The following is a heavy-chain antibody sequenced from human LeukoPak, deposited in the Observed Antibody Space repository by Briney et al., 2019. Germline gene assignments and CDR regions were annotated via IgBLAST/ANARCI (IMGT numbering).Heavy chain of an antibody. J-gene: IGHJ4*02. Sequence: GGSPRLSCAASGFTFTTYALSWVRQAPGKGLEWVSAVSGGGDSTYYADSVKGRFTISRDNSKNTLYLQMNSLRAEDTAVYYCAKDRHLDYWGQGTLVTVSS. CDR2: VSGGGDST. CDR3: AKDRHLDY. CDR1: GFTFTTYA. V-gene: IGHV3-23*01.